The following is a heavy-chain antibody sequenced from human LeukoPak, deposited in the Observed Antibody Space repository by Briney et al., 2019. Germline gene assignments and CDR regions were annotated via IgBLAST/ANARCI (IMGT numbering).Heavy chain of an antibody. D-gene: IGHD6-19*01. CDR3: ARVPPPRISSGWYYFDY. J-gene: IGHJ4*02. CDR1: GFTVSSNY. Sequence: GRSLRLSCAASGFTVSSNYMSWVRQAPGKGLEWVSVIYSGGSTYYADSVKGRFTISRDNSKNTLYLQMNSLRAEDTAVYYCARVPPPRISSGWYYFDYWGQGTLVTVSS. CDR2: IYSGGST. V-gene: IGHV3-66*01.